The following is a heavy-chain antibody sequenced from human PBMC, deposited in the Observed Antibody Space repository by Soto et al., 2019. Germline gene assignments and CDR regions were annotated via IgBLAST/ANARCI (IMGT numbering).Heavy chain of an antibody. D-gene: IGHD5-12*01. CDR2: VYHSGTT. V-gene: IGHV4-4*02. CDR1: GASIGTNNW. Sequence: SETLSLTCAVSGASIGTNNWWSWVRQPPGKGLEWIGEVYHSGTTNCNPSLKSRVTISIDKSKNQFSLTLTSMTAADTALYYCAVPGRGDFDYWSQGTQVTVS. J-gene: IGHJ4*02. CDR3: AVPGRGDFDY.